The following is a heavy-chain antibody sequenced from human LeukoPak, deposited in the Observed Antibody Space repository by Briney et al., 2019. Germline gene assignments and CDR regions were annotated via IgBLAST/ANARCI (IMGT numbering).Heavy chain of an antibody. CDR2: IYYSGST. J-gene: IGHJ4*02. D-gene: IGHD3-22*01. V-gene: IGHV4-39*01. CDR3: ARHSMAHYDSHVSRPHFDY. CDR1: GGSISSNSYH. Sequence: SETLSLTCTVSGGSISSNSYHWGWIRQPPGKGLEWIGSIYYSGSTSYNPSLKRRVTMLVDASKNRFSLKLSSVTAADTAVYYCARHSMAHYDSHVSRPHFDYWGQGTLVTVFS.